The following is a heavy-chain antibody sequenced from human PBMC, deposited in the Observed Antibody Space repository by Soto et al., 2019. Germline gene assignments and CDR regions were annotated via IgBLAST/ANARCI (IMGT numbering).Heavy chain of an antibody. V-gene: IGHV4-59*01. CDR2: IYYSGST. CDR1: GGSISSYY. D-gene: IGHD6-13*01. J-gene: IGHJ6*02. Sequence: SETLSLTCTVSGGSISSYYWSWIRQPPGKGLEWIGYIYYSGSTNYNPSLKSRVTISVDTSKNQFSLKLSSVTAADTAVYYCAREGPAAAGATDGYGMDVWGQGTTVTVSS. CDR3: AREGPAAAGATDGYGMDV.